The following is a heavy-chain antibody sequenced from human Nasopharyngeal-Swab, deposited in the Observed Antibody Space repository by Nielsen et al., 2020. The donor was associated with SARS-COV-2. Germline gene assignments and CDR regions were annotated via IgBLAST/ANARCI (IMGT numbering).Heavy chain of an antibody. CDR3: AKDREYSNYVVDY. V-gene: IGHV3-74*01. D-gene: IGHD4-11*01. J-gene: IGHJ4*02. CDR1: GFTFSRYW. Sequence: GESLKISCAASGFTFSRYWMHWVRQAPGKGLVWVSRINSDGSSTRYADSVKGRLTISRDNAKNTLYLQMNSLRAEDTAVYYCAKDREYSNYVVDYWGQGTLVTVSS. CDR2: INSDGSST.